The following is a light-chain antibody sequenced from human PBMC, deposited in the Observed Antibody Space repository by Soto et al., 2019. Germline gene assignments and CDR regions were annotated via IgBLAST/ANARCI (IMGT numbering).Light chain of an antibody. CDR3: CSDAGVQVGV. Sequence: QSALTQPASVSGSPGQSITISCTGTSSDIGSDNLVSWYQQHPGEAPKLMIYEVTKRPSGVSNRFSGSKSGNTASLTISGLQTEDEADYYCCSDAGVQVGVFGGGTKLTVL. V-gene: IGLV2-23*02. J-gene: IGLJ2*01. CDR1: SSDIGSDNL. CDR2: EVT.